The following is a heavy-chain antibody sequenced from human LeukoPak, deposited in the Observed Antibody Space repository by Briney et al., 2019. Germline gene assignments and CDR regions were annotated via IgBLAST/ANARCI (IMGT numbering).Heavy chain of an antibody. CDR3: ARGSYNPWYSSSWYGGNYYYYMDV. J-gene: IGHJ6*03. CDR2: IYTSGST. Sequence: PSETLSLTCTVSGGSISSGSYYWSWIRQPAGKGLEWIGRIYTSGSTNYNPSLKSRVTISVDTSKNQFSLKLSSVTAADTAVYYCARGSYNPWYSSSWYGGNYYYYMDVWGKGTTVTVSS. CDR1: GGSISSGSYY. D-gene: IGHD6-13*01. V-gene: IGHV4-61*02.